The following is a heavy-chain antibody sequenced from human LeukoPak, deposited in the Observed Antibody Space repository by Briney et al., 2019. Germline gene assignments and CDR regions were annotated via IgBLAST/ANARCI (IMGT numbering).Heavy chain of an antibody. D-gene: IGHD3/OR15-3a*01. CDR3: ARQTGSGLFILP. Sequence: SETLSLTCSVSDVSIGSSYWSWIRQPPGKGLEWIGYIYYSGSTHYSPSLKSRLTISVDKAKNQFSLRLTSVTAADTAVYYCARQTGSGLFILPGGQGTLVTVSS. J-gene: IGHJ4*02. CDR2: IYYSGST. V-gene: IGHV4-59*08. CDR1: DVSIGSSY.